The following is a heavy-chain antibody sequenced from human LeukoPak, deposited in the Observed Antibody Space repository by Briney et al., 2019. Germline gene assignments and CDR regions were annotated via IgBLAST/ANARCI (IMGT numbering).Heavy chain of an antibody. V-gene: IGHV3-48*03. D-gene: IGHD5-24*01. Sequence: GGSLRLSCAASGFTFSSYEMNWVRQAPGKGLEWVSCISSSGSTIYYADSVKGRFTISRDNAKNSLYLQMNSLRAEDTAVYYCARITQLLYDAFDIWGQGTMVTVSS. CDR3: ARITQLLYDAFDI. CDR1: GFTFSSYE. CDR2: ISSSGSTI. J-gene: IGHJ3*02.